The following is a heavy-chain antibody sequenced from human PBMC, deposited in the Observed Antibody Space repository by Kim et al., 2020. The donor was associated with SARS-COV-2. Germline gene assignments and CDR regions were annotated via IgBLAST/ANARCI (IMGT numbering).Heavy chain of an antibody. Sequence: KGRFTITRDNAKNSLYLQMSGLRAEDTAVYYCARSGYDFWSGYFPYYFDYWGQGTLVTGSS. CDR3: ARSGYDFWSGYFPYYFDY. J-gene: IGHJ4*02. V-gene: IGHV3-11*06. D-gene: IGHD3-3*01.